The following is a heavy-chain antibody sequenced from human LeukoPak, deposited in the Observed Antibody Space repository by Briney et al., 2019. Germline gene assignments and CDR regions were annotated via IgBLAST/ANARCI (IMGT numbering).Heavy chain of an antibody. V-gene: IGHV3-7*01. J-gene: IGHJ4*02. CDR3: ARARGIAAAGTGISYFDY. CDR2: IKQDGSEK. Sequence: GGSLRLSCAASGFTFSSYWMSWVRQAPGKGLEGVANIKQDGSEKYYVDSVKGRFTISRDNAKNSLYLQMNSLRAEDTAVYYCARARGIAAAGTGISYFDYWGQGTLVTVSS. D-gene: IGHD6-13*01. CDR1: GFTFSSYW.